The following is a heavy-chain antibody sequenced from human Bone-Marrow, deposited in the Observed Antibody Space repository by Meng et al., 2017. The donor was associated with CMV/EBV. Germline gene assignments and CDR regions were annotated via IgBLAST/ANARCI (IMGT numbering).Heavy chain of an antibody. CDR3: ARDRANRAYDFWSGYYLDYYYGMDV. CDR1: GFDFNTYA. D-gene: IGHD3-3*01. CDR2: ISYDGSNK. V-gene: IGHV3-30-3*01. Sequence: GESLKISCAASGFDFNTYAMHWVRQPPGKGLEWMTVISYDGSNKFYADSVKGRFTISRDNSKNTLYLEMNSLRAEDTAVYYCARDRANRAYDFWSGYYLDYYYGMDVWGQGTTVTVSS. J-gene: IGHJ6*02.